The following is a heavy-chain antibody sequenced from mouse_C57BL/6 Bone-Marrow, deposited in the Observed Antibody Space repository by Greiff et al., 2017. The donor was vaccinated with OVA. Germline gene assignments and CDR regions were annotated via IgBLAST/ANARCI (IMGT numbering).Heavy chain of an antibody. V-gene: IGHV5-16*01. D-gene: IGHD2-5*01. J-gene: IGHJ4*01. Sequence: EVKVVESEGGLVQPGSSMKLSCTASGFTFSDYYMAWVRQVPEKGLEWVANINYDGSSTYYLDSLKSRFIISRDNANNILYLQMSSLKSEDTATYYCARDKAYYSNPGNAMDYWGQGTSVTVSS. CDR1: GFTFSDYY. CDR3: ARDKAYYSNPGNAMDY. CDR2: INYDGSST.